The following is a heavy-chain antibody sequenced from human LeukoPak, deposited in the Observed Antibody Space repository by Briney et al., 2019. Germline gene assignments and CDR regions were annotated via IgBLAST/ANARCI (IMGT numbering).Heavy chain of an antibody. D-gene: IGHD4-11*01. J-gene: IGHJ3*02. CDR1: GGSFSGYY. Sequence: SETLSLTCAVYGGSFSGYYWSWIRQPPGKGLEWIGEINHSGSTNCNPSLKSRVTISVDTSKNQFSLKLSSVTAADTAVYYCARAMTTLNDAFDIWGQGTMVTVSS. V-gene: IGHV4-34*01. CDR3: ARAMTTLNDAFDI. CDR2: INHSGST.